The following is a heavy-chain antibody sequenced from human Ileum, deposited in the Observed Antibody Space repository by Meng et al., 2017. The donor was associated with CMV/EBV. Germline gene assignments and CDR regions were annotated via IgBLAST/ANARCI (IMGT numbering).Heavy chain of an antibody. Sequence: AAAGFTFSNYAMTWVRQAPGKGLEWVAGIRDSGTHTFYADSVKGRFTISRDNSKSTVYLQMNGLRDDDSAVYYCAKGPWATNGYLAYWGQGVLVTVSS. CDR2: IRDSGTHT. CDR1: GFTFSNYA. D-gene: IGHD2-8*01. J-gene: IGHJ4*02. V-gene: IGHV3-23*01. CDR3: AKGPWATNGYLAY.